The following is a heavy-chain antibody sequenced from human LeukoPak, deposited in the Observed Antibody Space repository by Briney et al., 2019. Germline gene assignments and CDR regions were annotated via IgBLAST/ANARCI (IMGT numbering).Heavy chain of an antibody. CDR1: GFTFDDYA. J-gene: IGHJ4*02. CDR2: ISGDGGST. Sequence: GGSLRLSCAASGFTFDDYAVHWVRQAPGKGLEWVSLISGDGGSTYYADSVKGRFTISRVNSKNSLYLQMNSLRTEDTALYYCAKDKVATIPLYYFDYWGQGTLVTVSS. V-gene: IGHV3-43*02. CDR3: AKDKVATIPLYYFDY. D-gene: IGHD5-24*01.